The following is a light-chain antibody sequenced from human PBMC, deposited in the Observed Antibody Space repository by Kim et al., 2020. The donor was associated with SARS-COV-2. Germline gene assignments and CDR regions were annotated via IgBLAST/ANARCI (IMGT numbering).Light chain of an antibody. J-gene: IGLJ2*01. CDR3: QSYDSSSVV. V-gene: IGLV6-57*04. CDR2: ENN. CDR1: SGSIADY. Sequence: NFMLTQPHSVSESPGKTVTISCTRNSGSIADYVQWYQQRPGSAPTTVIYENNLRPSAVPDRFSGSIDSSSNSASLTISGLKTEDEADYYCQSYDSSSVVFGGGTKLTVL.